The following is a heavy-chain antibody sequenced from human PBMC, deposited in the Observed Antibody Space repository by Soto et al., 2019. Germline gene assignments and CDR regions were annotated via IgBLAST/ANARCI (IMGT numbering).Heavy chain of an antibody. CDR2: ISAYNGNT. CDR1: GYTFINYG. CDR3: ARDSITGGTYHQF. D-gene: IGHD1-20*01. J-gene: IGHJ4*02. V-gene: IGHV1-18*01. Sequence: QVGLVQSGAEVKKPWASVKVSCKASGYTFINYGFTWVRQAPGQGLEWMGRISAYNGNTHYVQKLQGRVTLTTDTSTSTAVNELRSLRSDDTAVYYCARDSITGGTYHQFWCQGTQVTVSS.